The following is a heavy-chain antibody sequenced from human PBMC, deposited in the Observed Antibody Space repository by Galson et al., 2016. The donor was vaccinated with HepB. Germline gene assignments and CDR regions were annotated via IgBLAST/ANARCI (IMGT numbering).Heavy chain of an antibody. D-gene: IGHD2-15*01. V-gene: IGHV3-13*01. CDR2: IGTAGDT. Sequence: SLRLSCAASGLTFSRCDMHWVRQATGKGLEWVSAIGTAGDTYYPGSVRGRFTISRDNSKNSLYLQMNSLTAEDTAVYYCARGKCDCSGGTCHSYGMDVWGRGTTVTVSS. CDR3: ARGKCDCSGGTCHSYGMDV. CDR1: GLTFSRCD. J-gene: IGHJ6*02.